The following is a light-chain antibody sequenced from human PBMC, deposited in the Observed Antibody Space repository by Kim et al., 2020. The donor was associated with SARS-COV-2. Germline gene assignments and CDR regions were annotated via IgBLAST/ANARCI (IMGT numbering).Light chain of an antibody. CDR1: QRVYTY. J-gene: IGKJ3*01. Sequence: EIVLTQSPATLSLSPGERATLSCRASQRVYTYLAWYQKKAGQAPRLLIYDASSRATGISARFSGSGSGTDFTLTISTLEPEDSAVYYCQQRSNGGFTFGPGTKVHIK. V-gene: IGKV3-11*01. CDR3: QQRSNGGFT. CDR2: DAS.